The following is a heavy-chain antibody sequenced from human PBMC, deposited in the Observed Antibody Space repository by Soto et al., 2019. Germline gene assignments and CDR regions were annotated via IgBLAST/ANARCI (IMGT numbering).Heavy chain of an antibody. V-gene: IGHV3-48*03. CDR3: ARDRRIGVYGYYYGKDV. CDR2: ISGSGNTI. D-gene: IGHD4-17*01. J-gene: IGHJ6*02. Sequence: EVQLVESGGGLVQPGGSLRLSCAASGFTFSSYEMNWVRQAPGKGLEWVSYISGSGNTIYYADSVKGRFTISRDNAKNSLYLQMNSLRAEDTAVYYCARDRRIGVYGYYYGKDVWGQGTTVTVS. CDR1: GFTFSSYE.